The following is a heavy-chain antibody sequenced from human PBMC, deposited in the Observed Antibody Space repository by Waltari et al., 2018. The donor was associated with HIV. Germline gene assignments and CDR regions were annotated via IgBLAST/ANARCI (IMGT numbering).Heavy chain of an antibody. Sequence: QVRLVQSGPEVKKPGASVKVACKSSGYTFTTYAITWVRQAPGQGLEWMGWSNGYNAEIKYSQKFQGRVTMTTDTSSSTVYMDLRSLRSDDTAVYYCARFYCHSYGFGSPNNIDYWGQGTLVTVSS. J-gene: IGHJ4*02. D-gene: IGHD5-18*01. CDR3: ARFYCHSYGFGSPNNIDY. CDR2: SNGYNAEI. V-gene: IGHV1-18*01. CDR1: GYTFTTYA.